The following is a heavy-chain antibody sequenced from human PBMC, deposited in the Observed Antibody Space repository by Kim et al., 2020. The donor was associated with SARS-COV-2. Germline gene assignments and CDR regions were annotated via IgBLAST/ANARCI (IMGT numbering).Heavy chain of an antibody. CDR2: INHSGST. D-gene: IGHD1-26*01. CDR1: GGSFSGYY. CDR3: ARKKGSGSYAFDY. J-gene: IGHJ4*02. V-gene: IGHV4-34*01. Sequence: SETLSLTCAVYGGSFSGYYWSWIRQPPGKGLEWIGEINHSGSTNYNPSLKSRVTISVDTSKNQFSLKLSSVTAADTAVYYCARKKGSGSYAFDYWGLQTL.